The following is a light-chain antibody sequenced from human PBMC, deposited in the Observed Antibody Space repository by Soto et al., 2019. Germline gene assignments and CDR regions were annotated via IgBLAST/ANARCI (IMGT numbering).Light chain of an antibody. CDR1: TSNIGRNT. Sequence: QAVVTQPPSASGTPGQSGTISCSGSTSNIGRNTVNWYQQLPGTAPKLLIYSDNQRPSGVPDRFSGSKSGTSASLAISGLQSEDEGDYYCAAWDDSLNGVVFGGGTKVTVL. J-gene: IGLJ2*01. CDR3: AAWDDSLNGVV. V-gene: IGLV1-44*01. CDR2: SDN.